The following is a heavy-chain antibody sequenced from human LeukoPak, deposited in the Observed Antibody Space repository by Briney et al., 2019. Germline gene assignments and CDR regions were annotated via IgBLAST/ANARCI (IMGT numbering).Heavy chain of an antibody. CDR2: ISGSGGYT. V-gene: IGHV3-23*01. CDR3: MKYKTTVTTRAAFDP. D-gene: IGHD4-17*01. Sequence: QPGGSLRLSCLASGFTFSSYAMSWARQAPGKGLEWVSDISGSGGYTSYADSVKGRFTISKDNSKNTLHLQMNSLRAEDTAVYYCMKYKTTVTTRAAFDPWGQGTLVTVSS. CDR1: GFTFSSYA. J-gene: IGHJ5*02.